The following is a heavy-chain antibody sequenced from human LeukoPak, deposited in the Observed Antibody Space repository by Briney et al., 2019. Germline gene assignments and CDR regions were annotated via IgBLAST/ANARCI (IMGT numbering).Heavy chain of an antibody. CDR2: INHSGST. D-gene: IGHD6-13*01. CDR1: GGSFSGYY. Sequence: SETLSLTCAVYGGSFSGYYWSWIRQPPGKGLEWIGEINHSGSTNYNPSLKSRVTISVDTSKNQFSLKLSSVTAADTAVYYCARLGGDIAAAGTVDYWGQGTLVTVSS. J-gene: IGHJ4*02. V-gene: IGHV4-34*01. CDR3: ARLGGDIAAAGTVDY.